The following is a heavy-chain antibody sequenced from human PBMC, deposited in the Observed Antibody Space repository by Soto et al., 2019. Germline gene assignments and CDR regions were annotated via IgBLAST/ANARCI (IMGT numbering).Heavy chain of an antibody. CDR2: IYYSGST. J-gene: IGHJ4*02. Sequence: QVQLQESGPGLVKPSQTLSLTCTVSGGSISSGGYYWSWIRQHPGKGLEWIGYIYYSGSTYYNPSLKSRVTISVDTSKNQFSLKPSSVTAADTAVYYCARAGGEAAMVPAVFDYWGQGTLVTVSS. V-gene: IGHV4-31*03. CDR3: ARAGGEAAMVPAVFDY. CDR1: GGSISSGGYY. D-gene: IGHD5-18*01.